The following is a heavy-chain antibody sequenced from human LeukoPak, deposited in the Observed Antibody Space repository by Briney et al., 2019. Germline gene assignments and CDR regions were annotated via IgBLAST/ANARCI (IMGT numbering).Heavy chain of an antibody. CDR1: GFIFSNYA. J-gene: IGHJ4*02. CDR3: ARGTVTMVDY. D-gene: IGHD3-10*01. Sequence: GGSLRLSCAASGFIFSNYAMSWVRQAPGRGLEWVSVIYSGGSTYYADSVKGRFTISRDNSKNTLFLQMNSLRAGDTAVYYCARGTVTMVDYWGQRTLVTVST. CDR2: IYSGGST. V-gene: IGHV3-66*01.